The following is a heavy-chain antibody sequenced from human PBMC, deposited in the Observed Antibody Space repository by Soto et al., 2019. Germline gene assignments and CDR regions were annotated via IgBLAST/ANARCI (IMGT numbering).Heavy chain of an antibody. Sequence: GGSLRLSCAASGFTFDDYGMSWVRQAPGKGLEWVSGINWNGGSTGYADSVKGRFTISRDNAKNSLYLQMNSLRAEDTASYHCARAPYCSGGSCYSGYYYYYMDVWGKGTTVTVSS. V-gene: IGHV3-20*01. J-gene: IGHJ6*03. CDR1: GFTFDDYG. CDR3: ARAPYCSGGSCYSGYYYYYMDV. D-gene: IGHD2-15*01. CDR2: INWNGGST.